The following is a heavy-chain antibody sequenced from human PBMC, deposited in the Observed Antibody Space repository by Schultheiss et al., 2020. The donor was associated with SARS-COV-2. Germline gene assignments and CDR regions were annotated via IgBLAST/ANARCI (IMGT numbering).Heavy chain of an antibody. CDR1: GFTFSNFG. CDR3: ATLALFWTAS. Sequence: GGSLRLSCAASGFTFSNFGMTWVRQAPGKGLEWISYIYSSGSTKYYADSVKGRFTISRDNARNSLYLQMNSLRAEDTAVYYCATLALFWTASWGQGALVTVSS. V-gene: IGHV3-48*03. CDR2: IYSSGSTK. J-gene: IGHJ5*02. D-gene: IGHD3/OR15-3a*01.